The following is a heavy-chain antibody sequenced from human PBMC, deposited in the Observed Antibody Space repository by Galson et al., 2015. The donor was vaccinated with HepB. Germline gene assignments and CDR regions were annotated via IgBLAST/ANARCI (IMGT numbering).Heavy chain of an antibody. V-gene: IGHV4-59*08. D-gene: IGHD6-19*01. CDR2: IYYSGGT. CDR3: ARHAKIAVAGGYYYPMDV. Sequence: SETLSLTCTVSGGSISNYYWSWIRQPPGKGLEWIAYIYYSGGTNYNPSLKTRATISVDTSKNQFSLKLTSVTAADTAVYYCARHAKIAVAGGYYYPMDVWGQGTTVTVSS. CDR1: GGSISNYY. J-gene: IGHJ6*02.